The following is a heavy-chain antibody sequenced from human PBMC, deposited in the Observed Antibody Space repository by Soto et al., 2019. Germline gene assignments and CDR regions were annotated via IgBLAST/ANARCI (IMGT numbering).Heavy chain of an antibody. J-gene: IGHJ6*02. D-gene: IGHD2-2*01. CDR3: AKEIGYCISTSCSSYGMDV. CDR2: ISYDGSNK. CDR1: GFTFSSYG. Sequence: GGSLRLSCAASGFTFSSYGMHWVRQAPGRGLEWVAVISYDGSNKYYAETVKGRFTISRDNSKNTLYLQMNSQRTEEMAVYYCAKEIGYCISTSCSSYGMDVCCQGNTVTVSS. V-gene: IGHV3-30*18.